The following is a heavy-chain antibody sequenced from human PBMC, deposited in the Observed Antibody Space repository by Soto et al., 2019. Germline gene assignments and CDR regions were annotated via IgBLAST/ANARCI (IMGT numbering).Heavy chain of an antibody. CDR2: IYWNDDK. V-gene: IGHV2-5*01. D-gene: IGHD1-7*01. CDR3: AHGRITGTILAFDH. Sequence: QITLKESGPTLVKPTQTLTLTCTFSGFSLSTSGVGVGWIRQPPGKALEWLALIYWNDDKPYSPSLKSRLTITKDTSKNQVVPKMTNMDPVDTATYYCAHGRITGTILAFDHWGQGTLVTVSS. CDR1: GFSLSTSGVG. J-gene: IGHJ4*02.